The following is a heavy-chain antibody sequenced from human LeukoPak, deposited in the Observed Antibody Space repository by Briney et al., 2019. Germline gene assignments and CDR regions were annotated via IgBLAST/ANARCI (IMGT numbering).Heavy chain of an antibody. CDR2: IDHSGST. Sequence: SETLSLTCAVYGGSFSGYHWSWIRQPPGKGLEWIGDIDHSGSTIYNPSLKSRVTISLDTSKNQFSLKLSSVTAADTAVYYCARGTERASWLDPWGQGTLVTVSS. CDR3: ARGTERASWLDP. D-gene: IGHD1-1*01. V-gene: IGHV4-34*01. J-gene: IGHJ5*02. CDR1: GGSFSGYH.